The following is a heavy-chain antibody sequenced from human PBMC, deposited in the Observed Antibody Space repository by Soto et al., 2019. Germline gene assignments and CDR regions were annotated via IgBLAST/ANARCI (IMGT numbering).Heavy chain of an antibody. V-gene: IGHV1-3*01. CDR2: INAGNGNT. J-gene: IGHJ4*02. Sequence: ASVKVSCKASGYTFTSYAMHWVRQAPGQRLEWMGWINAGNGNTKYSQKFQGRVTITRDKSESTAYMELSSLRSEDTAVYYCARAQFPIYGSGSYPFDYWGQGTLVTVSS. CDR3: ARAQFPIYGSGSYPFDY. CDR1: GYTFTSYA. D-gene: IGHD3-10*01.